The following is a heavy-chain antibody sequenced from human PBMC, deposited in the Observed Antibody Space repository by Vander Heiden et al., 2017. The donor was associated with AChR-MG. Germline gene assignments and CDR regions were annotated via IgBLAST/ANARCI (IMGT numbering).Heavy chain of an antibody. CDR2: IWYDGSNK. Sequence: QVQLVESGGGVVQPGRSLRLSCAASGFTFSSYGMHWVRQAPGKGLEWVAVIWYDGSNKYYADSVKGRFTISRDNSKNTLYLQMNSLRDEDTAVYYCAREGSWGDYGLCDYWGQGTLVTVSS. CDR1: GFTFSSYG. D-gene: IGHD4-17*01. J-gene: IGHJ4*02. V-gene: IGHV3-33*01. CDR3: AREGSWGDYGLCDY.